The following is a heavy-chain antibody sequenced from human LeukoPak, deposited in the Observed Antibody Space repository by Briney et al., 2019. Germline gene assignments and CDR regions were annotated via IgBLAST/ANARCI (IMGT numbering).Heavy chain of an antibody. J-gene: IGHJ5*02. Sequence: GGALRLSCVPSGFTFCTDALHTVPQALEERLEYVSAIDDSGRNKLYGNSVGGSFTISRDNSKTLLFLQIASLKTEDTAVYYWARGPYHMLTLPTGFDASGEGGLVTASS. V-gene: IGHV3-64*01. D-gene: IGHD2-8*01. CDR2: IDDSGRNK. CDR3: ARGPYHMLTLPTGFDA. CDR1: GFTFCTDA.